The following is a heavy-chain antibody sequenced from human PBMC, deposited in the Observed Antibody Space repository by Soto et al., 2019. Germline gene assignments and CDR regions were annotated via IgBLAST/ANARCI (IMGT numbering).Heavy chain of an antibody. CDR3: ARDLQGYSSSWAKQYYYYYYGMDV. J-gene: IGHJ6*02. CDR2: IIPIFGTA. V-gene: IGHV1-69*01. Sequence: QVQLVQSGAEVKKPGSSVKVSCKASGGTFSSYAISWVRQAPGQGLEWMGGIIPIFGTANYAQKFQGRVTITADEATSTAYMELSSLRCEDTAVYYCARDLQGYSSSWAKQYYYYYYGMDVWGQGTTVTVSS. CDR1: GGTFSSYA. D-gene: IGHD6-13*01.